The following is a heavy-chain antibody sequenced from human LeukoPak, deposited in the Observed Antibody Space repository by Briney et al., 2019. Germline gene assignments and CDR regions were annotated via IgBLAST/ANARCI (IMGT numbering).Heavy chain of an antibody. Sequence: GGSLRLSCAASGFTFSSYGMHWVRQAPGKGLEWVAFIRYDGSNKYYADSVKGRFTISRDNSKNTLYLQMNSLRAEDTAVYYCAKAPEQVVPAAHFDYWGQGTLVTVSS. CDR1: GFTFSSYG. D-gene: IGHD2-2*01. J-gene: IGHJ4*02. CDR2: IRYDGSNK. V-gene: IGHV3-30*02. CDR3: AKAPEQVVPAAHFDY.